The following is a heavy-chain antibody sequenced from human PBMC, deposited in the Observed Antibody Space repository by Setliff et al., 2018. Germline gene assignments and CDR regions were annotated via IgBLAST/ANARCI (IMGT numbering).Heavy chain of an antibody. Sequence: KPSETLSLTCAVSGYSISSGYYWGWIRQPPGKGLEWIGSIYHSGSTNYNPSLKSRVTISVDTSKNQFSLKLSSVTAADTAVYYCARRSGWPNWFDPWGQGTLVTVSS. V-gene: IGHV4-38-2*01. D-gene: IGHD6-19*01. J-gene: IGHJ5*02. CDR2: IYHSGST. CDR1: GYSISSGYY. CDR3: ARRSGWPNWFDP.